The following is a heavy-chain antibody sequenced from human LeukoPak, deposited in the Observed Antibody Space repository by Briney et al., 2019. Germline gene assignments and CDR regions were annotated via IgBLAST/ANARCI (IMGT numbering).Heavy chain of an antibody. V-gene: IGHV3-74*01. CDR3: ASGSAIVGATTVHY. CDR1: GFTFSSHW. Sequence: GGSLRLSCAASGFTFSSHWMHWVRQAPGKGLVWFSRINSDGSSTSYADSVKGRFTISRDNAKNTVYLQMNSLRAEDTAVYYCASGSAIVGATTVHYWGQGTLVTVSS. CDR2: INSDGSST. D-gene: IGHD1-26*01. J-gene: IGHJ4*02.